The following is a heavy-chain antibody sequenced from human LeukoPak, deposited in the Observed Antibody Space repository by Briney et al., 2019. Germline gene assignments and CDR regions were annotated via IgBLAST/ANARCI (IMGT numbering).Heavy chain of an antibody. V-gene: IGHV3-33*01. Sequence: PGRSLRLSCAASGFTFSSYGVHWVRQAPGKGLEWVAVIWYDGSNKYYADSVKGRFTISRDNSKNTLYLQMNSLRAEDTAVYYCARVVCSGGSRYPWYYGMDVWGQGTTVTVSS. J-gene: IGHJ6*02. CDR2: IWYDGSNK. D-gene: IGHD2-15*01. CDR3: ARVVCSGGSRYPWYYGMDV. CDR1: GFTFSSYG.